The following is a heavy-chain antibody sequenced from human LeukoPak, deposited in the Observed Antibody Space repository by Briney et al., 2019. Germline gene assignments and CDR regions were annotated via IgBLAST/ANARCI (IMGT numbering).Heavy chain of an antibody. Sequence: SETLSLTRTVSGGSISSYYWSWIRQPAGKGLEWIGRIYTSGSTNYNPSLKSRVTISVDTSKNQFSLKLSSVTAADTAVYYCARIYGDYVEGSFDYWGQGTLVTVPS. J-gene: IGHJ4*02. D-gene: IGHD4-17*01. CDR3: ARIYGDYVEGSFDY. CDR1: GGSISSYY. V-gene: IGHV4-4*07. CDR2: IYTSGST.